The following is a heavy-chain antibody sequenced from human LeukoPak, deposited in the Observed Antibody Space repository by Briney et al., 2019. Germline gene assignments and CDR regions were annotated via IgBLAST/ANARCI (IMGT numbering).Heavy chain of an antibody. J-gene: IGHJ4*02. CDR1: GGSISSGDYY. D-gene: IGHD1-26*01. CDR2: IYYSGSS. CDR3: ARVPWDENYFDY. Sequence: PSETLSLTCTVSGGSISSGDYYWSWVRQPPGKGLECIGYIYYSGSSYYNPSLKSRVTISADTSKNQFSLKLSSVTAADTAVYYCARVPWDENYFDYWGQGTLVTVCS. V-gene: IGHV4-30-4*01.